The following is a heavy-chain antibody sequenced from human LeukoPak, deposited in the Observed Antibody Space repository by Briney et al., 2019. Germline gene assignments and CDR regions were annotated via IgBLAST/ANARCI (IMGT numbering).Heavy chain of an antibody. CDR1: GFTFDNYA. CDR3: VKAQDDQLLPIDY. Sequence: PGGSLRLACAASGFTFDNYAVHWVRQAPGKGLEWVSGISWNSGSIGYADSVKGRFTISRDNAKNSLYLQMNSLRAEDTALYYCVKAQDDQLLPIDYWGQGTLVTVSS. J-gene: IGHJ4*02. V-gene: IGHV3-9*01. CDR2: ISWNSGSI. D-gene: IGHD2-2*01.